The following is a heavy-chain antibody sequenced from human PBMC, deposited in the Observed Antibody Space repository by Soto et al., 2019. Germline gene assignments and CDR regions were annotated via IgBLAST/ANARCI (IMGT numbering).Heavy chain of an antibody. V-gene: IGHV3-11*01. D-gene: IGHD3-3*01. CDR2: ISSSGSTI. CDR3: AKEGIGGIFGAEGFAP. Sequence: GGSLRLSCAASGFTFSDYYMSWIRQAPGKGLEWVSYISSSGSTIYYADSVKGRFTISRDNSTVYLQMNNLRAEDTAMYYCAKEGIGGIFGAEGFAPWGQGTLVTVS. J-gene: IGHJ5*02. CDR1: GFTFSDYY.